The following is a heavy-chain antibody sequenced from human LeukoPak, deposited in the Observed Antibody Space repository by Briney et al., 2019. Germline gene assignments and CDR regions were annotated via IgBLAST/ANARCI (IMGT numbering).Heavy chain of an antibody. CDR2: INPSGGST. CDR1: GYTFTKYY. V-gene: IGHV1-46*01. Sequence: GASVKVSCKASGYTFTKYYIHWMRQAPGQGLEWMGIINPSGGSTSYAQKFQGRVTITTDESTSTAYMALSSLRSEDTAVYYCASSPIAYAIVSFDGYYYYMVVWGKGTTVTVSS. CDR3: ASSPIAYAIVSFDGYYYYMVV. D-gene: IGHD3-9*01. J-gene: IGHJ6*03.